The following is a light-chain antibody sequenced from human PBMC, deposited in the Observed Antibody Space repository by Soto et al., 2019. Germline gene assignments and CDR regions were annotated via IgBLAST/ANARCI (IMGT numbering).Light chain of an antibody. CDR2: AVS. CDR3: SSFTSNRIYV. Sequence: QSALTQPASVSGSPGQSITISCTGTASDVGGYNYVSWYQQHPGKAPKLMIHAVSNRPSGISGRFSASKSGLTASLTISGLQPEDEADYYCSSFTSNRIYVFGPGTKLTVL. J-gene: IGLJ1*01. CDR1: ASDVGGYNY. V-gene: IGLV2-14*01.